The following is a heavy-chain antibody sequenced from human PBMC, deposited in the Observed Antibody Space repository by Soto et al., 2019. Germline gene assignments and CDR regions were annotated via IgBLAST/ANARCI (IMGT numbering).Heavy chain of an antibody. CDR2: IIPIFGAA. J-gene: IGHJ4*02. D-gene: IGHD1-26*01. V-gene: IGHV1-69*01. Sequence: QVQLVQSGAEVKKPGSSVKVSCKASGGTFSSYSINWVRQAPGQGLEWMGEIIPIFGAANYAQKFQGRVTITADESTSTAYMELSSLRSEDTAVYYCARDGGRHSGGIDYWGQGTLVTVSS. CDR1: GGTFSSYS. CDR3: ARDGGRHSGGIDY.